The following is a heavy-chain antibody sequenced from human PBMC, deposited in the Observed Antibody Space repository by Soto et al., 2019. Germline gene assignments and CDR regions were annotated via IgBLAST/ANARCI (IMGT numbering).Heavy chain of an antibody. D-gene: IGHD6-13*01. CDR2: IYYSGST. CDR3: ARVIIEQQLVEAFDI. CDR1: GGSISSRSYY. Sequence: SETLSLTYTVSGGSISSRSYYWGWISQPPGKGLEWIGSIYYSGSTYYNPSLKSRVTISVDTSKNQFSLKLSSVTAADTAVYYCARVIIEQQLVEAFDIWGQGTMVTVSS. J-gene: IGHJ3*02. V-gene: IGHV4-39*01.